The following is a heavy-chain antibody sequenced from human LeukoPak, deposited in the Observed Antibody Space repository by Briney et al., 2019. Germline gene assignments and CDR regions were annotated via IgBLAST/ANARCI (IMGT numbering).Heavy chain of an antibody. V-gene: IGHV3-21*01. D-gene: IGHD3-9*01. CDR2: ISSSSSYI. CDR1: GFTFSSYS. J-gene: IGHJ4*02. CDR3: ARGPQTYYDILTGLSF. Sequence: GGSLRLSCAASGFTFSSYSMNWVRQAPGKGLEWVSSISSSSSYIYYADSVKGRFTISRDNAKNSLYLQMNSLRAEDTAVYYCARGPQTYYDILTGLSFWGQGTLVTVSS.